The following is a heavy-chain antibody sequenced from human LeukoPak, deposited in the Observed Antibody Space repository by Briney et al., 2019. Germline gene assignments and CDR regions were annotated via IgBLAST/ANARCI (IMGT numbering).Heavy chain of an antibody. CDR1: GFTFSSYS. Sequence: PGGSLRLSCAASGFTFSSYSMNWVRQAPGKGLEWVSVIYSGGSTYYADSVKGRFTISRDNSKNTLCLQMNSLRAEDTAVYYCARDYVDIVATTHFDYWGQGTLVTVSS. J-gene: IGHJ4*02. D-gene: IGHD5-12*01. CDR2: IYSGGST. CDR3: ARDYVDIVATTHFDY. V-gene: IGHV3-53*01.